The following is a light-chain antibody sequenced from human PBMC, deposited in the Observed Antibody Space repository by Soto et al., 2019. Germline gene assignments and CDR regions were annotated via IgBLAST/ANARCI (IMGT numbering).Light chain of an antibody. CDR3: QQYHSNSRT. Sequence: DIQMTQSPSTLSASVGDRVTITCRASQSISTWLAWYQQKPGKAPRLLIYKASSLQSGVPSRFRGSGSGTEFPLTIRSLQADDFATYYCQQYHSNSRTFGQGTKVEIK. CDR1: QSISTW. CDR2: KAS. V-gene: IGKV1-5*03. J-gene: IGKJ1*01.